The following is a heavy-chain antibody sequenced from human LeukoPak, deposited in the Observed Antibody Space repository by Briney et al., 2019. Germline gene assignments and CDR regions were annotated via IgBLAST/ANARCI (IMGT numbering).Heavy chain of an antibody. D-gene: IGHD3-3*01. Sequence: PGGSLRLSCAASGFNFSIYGMHWVRQAPGKGLEWVTFVRYDQSATDYADSVQGRFAISRDNSKNTVYLQRNSLGVEDTALYFCVKDQGECPGSRCYLRFLEYWGQGTLVIVSS. V-gene: IGHV3-30*02. CDR2: VRYDQSAT. CDR3: VKDQGECPGSRCYLRFLEY. CDR1: GFNFSIYG. J-gene: IGHJ4*02.